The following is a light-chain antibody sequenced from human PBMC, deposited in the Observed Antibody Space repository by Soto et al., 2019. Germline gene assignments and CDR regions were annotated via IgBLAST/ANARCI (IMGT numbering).Light chain of an antibody. V-gene: IGKV1-12*01. CDR2: DAS. J-gene: IGKJ4*01. Sequence: DNQMTQSPSTLSASVGDRVIITCRSSQNINNWLAWYQQKPGKAPELLIYDASSLQTGVPSRFSGSGSGTDFTLTISSLQPEDFATYYCQQANSFPLTFGGGTKVDIK. CDR1: QNINNW. CDR3: QQANSFPLT.